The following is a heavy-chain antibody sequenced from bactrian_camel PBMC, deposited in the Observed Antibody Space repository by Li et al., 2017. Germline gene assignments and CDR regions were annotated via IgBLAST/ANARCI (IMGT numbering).Heavy chain of an antibody. CDR2: ITGVGRT. V-gene: IGHV3S53*01. CDR1: GLDYSRYS. D-gene: IGHD1*01. J-gene: IGHJ4*01. CDR3: AAVWWTSNTLLDANYHY. Sequence: QLVESGGGSVRAGGSLRLSCSGSGLDYSRYSLGWFRQTPGNEREGVAGITGVGRTSYAESVKGRFTISKDNAKNTVYLQMNSLKPEDSGMYTCAAVWWTSNTLLDANYHYWGQGTQVTVS.